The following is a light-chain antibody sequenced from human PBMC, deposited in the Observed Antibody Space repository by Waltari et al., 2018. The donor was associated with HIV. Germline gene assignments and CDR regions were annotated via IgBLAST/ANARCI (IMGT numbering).Light chain of an antibody. J-gene: IGKJ4*01. V-gene: IGKV2-28*01. Sequence: DIVMTQSPLSLPVTPGEPASISCRSSQSLLHSNGYNYLDWYLQKPGQSPQLLIYLGSNRASGVPDRFSGSGSGTDFTLKISRVEAEDVGVYYCMQALQAPSTFGGGTKVE. CDR1: QSLLHSNGYNY. CDR2: LGS. CDR3: MQALQAPST.